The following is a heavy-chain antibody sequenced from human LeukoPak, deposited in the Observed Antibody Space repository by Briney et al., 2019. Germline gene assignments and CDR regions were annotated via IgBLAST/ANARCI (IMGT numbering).Heavy chain of an antibody. Sequence: SETLSLTCTVSGYSISSGYYWGWIRQPPGKGLQWIGSIYHSGSTYYNPSLKSRVTISVDTSKNQFSLKLSSVTAADTAVYYCARGHSIEPYYYYYYMDVWGRGTTVTVSS. CDR3: ARGHSIEPYYYYYYMDV. D-gene: IGHD4-11*01. CDR1: GYSISSGYY. J-gene: IGHJ6*03. V-gene: IGHV4-38-2*02. CDR2: IYHSGST.